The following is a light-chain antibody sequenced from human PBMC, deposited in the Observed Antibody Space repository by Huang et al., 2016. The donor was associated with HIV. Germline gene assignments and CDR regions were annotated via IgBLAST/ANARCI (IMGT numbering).Light chain of an antibody. CDR2: DVS. V-gene: IGKV2D-29*02. Sequence: DIVMTQTPLSLSVIPGQPASISCKSSESLLHSDGKTYLYWYLQKPGQSPQLLIYDVSNRFPGVPDRFSGSGSGTDFTLKISRVEAEDVGVYYCMQSIQLPLTFGGGTKVDIK. J-gene: IGKJ4*01. CDR1: ESLLHSDGKTY. CDR3: MQSIQLPLT.